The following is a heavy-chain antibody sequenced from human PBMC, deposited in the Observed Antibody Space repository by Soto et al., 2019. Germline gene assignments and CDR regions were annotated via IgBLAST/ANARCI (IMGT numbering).Heavy chain of an antibody. D-gene: IGHD3-10*01. Sequence: GASVKVSCKASGGTFSSYAISWVRQAPGQGLEWMGGIIPIFGTANYAQKFQGRVTITADESTSTAYMELGSLRSEDTAVYYCASAPSSGSRFYYYGMDVWGQGTTVTVSS. J-gene: IGHJ6*02. V-gene: IGHV1-69*13. CDR3: ASAPSSGSRFYYYGMDV. CDR1: GGTFSSYA. CDR2: IIPIFGTA.